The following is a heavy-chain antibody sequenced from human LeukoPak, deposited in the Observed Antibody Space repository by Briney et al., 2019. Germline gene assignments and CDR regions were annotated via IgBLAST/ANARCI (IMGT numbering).Heavy chain of an antibody. CDR1: GGSISSGGYS. Sequence: SETLSLTCAVSGGSISSGGYSWSWIRQPPGKGLEWIGYIYHSGSTYYNPSLKSRVTISVDTSKNQFSLKLSSVTAADTAVYYCARLEYCSSTSCHGAFDIWGQGTMVTVSS. D-gene: IGHD2-2*01. V-gene: IGHV4-30-2*01. J-gene: IGHJ3*02. CDR2: IYHSGST. CDR3: ARLEYCSSTSCHGAFDI.